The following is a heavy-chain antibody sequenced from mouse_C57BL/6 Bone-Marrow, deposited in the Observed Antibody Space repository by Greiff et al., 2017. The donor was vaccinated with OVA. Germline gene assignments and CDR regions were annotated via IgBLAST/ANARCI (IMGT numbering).Heavy chain of an antibody. V-gene: IGHV1-64*01. CDR2: IHPNSGST. Sequence: QVQLQQSGAELVKPGASVKLSCKASGYTFTSYWMHWVKQRPGQGLEWIGMIHPNSGSTNYNEKFKSKATLTVDKSSSTAYMQLSSLTSEASEVYCCATLTTVVPDYWGQGTTLTVSS. CDR3: ATLTTVVPDY. D-gene: IGHD1-1*01. CDR1: GYTFTSYW. J-gene: IGHJ2*01.